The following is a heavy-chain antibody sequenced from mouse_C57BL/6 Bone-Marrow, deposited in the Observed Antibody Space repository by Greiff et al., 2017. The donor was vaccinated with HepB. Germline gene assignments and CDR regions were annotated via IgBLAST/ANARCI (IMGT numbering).Heavy chain of an antibody. D-gene: IGHD1-1*01. Sequence: EVKLVESGGGLVQPGGSLKLSCAASGFTFSDYYMYWVRQTPEKRLEWVAYISNGGGSTYYPDTVKGRFTISRDNAKNTLYLQMSRLKSEDTAMYYCARGLYYYGSSSGYFDYWGQGATLTVSS. CDR1: GFTFSDYY. CDR2: ISNGGGST. J-gene: IGHJ2*01. V-gene: IGHV5-12*01. CDR3: ARGLYYYGSSSGYFDY.